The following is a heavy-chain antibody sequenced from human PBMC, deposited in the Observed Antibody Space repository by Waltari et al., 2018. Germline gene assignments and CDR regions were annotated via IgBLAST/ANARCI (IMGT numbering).Heavy chain of an antibody. CDR1: GGPISSRDYC. Sequence: QVQLQESGSGLVKPSQTLSLTCTVSGGPISSRDYCWTWIRHPPGKDLEWIGYIYHSGSAYYSPSLKSRATISLDRSKNQFSLRLNSVTATDTAVYYCAREFRQTSGDYGWFDPWGQGILVTVSS. CDR3: AREFRQTSGDYGWFDP. D-gene: IGHD4-17*01. J-gene: IGHJ5*02. CDR2: IYHSGSA. V-gene: IGHV4-30-2*01.